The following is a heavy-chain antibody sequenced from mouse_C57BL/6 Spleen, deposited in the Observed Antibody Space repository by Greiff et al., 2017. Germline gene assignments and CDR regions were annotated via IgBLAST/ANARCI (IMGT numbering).Heavy chain of an antibody. CDR3: DQLETESGSDY. Sequence: LMESGRGILQPSQSLSMTCSFSGFSLSTFGMGVVWMRQPSGKGLESLAHIWWDDEKYSNPGLKSRLTISKGTTKNQVFLKIAKEDTVDTATTGSDQLETESGSDYWCQGTTLTVSS. CDR1: GFSLSTFGMG. J-gene: IGHJ2*01. V-gene: IGHV8-8*01. CDR2: IWWDDEK. D-gene: IGHD3-1*01.